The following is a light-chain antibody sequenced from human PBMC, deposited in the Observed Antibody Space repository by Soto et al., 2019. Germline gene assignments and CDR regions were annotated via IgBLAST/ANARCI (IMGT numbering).Light chain of an antibody. CDR3: QQHSGSSPYT. V-gene: IGKV1-5*03. CDR2: KAS. J-gene: IGKJ2*01. Sequence: DIQMTQSPSTLSASVGDRVTITCRASQSISSWLAWYQQKPGKAPNLLIYKASTLGSGVPSRFSGGGSGTEFTLTISSLQPDDFATYYCQQHSGSSPYTFGQGTKLEIK. CDR1: QSISSW.